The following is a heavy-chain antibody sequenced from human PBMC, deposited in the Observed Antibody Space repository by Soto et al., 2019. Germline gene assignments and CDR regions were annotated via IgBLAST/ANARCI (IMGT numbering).Heavy chain of an antibody. CDR2: IYSGGST. V-gene: IGHV3-53*01. CDR3: AREPTRGYGDYRYGMDV. J-gene: IGHJ6*02. Sequence: QPGGSLRLSCAASGFTVSSNYMSWVRQAPGKGLEWVSVIYSGGSTYYADSVKGRFTISRDNSKNTLYLQMNSLRAEDTAVYYCAREPTRGYGDYRYGMDVWGQGTTVTVSS. D-gene: IGHD4-17*01. CDR1: GFTVSSNY.